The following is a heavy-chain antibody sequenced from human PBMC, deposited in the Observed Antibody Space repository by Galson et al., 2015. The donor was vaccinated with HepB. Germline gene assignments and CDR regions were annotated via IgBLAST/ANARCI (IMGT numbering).Heavy chain of an antibody. J-gene: IGHJ5*02. CDR3: ARVGQERFLEFDP. CDR1: GFTFSSYS. V-gene: IGHV3-21*01. Sequence: SLRLSCAASGFTFSSYSMNWVRQAPGKGLEWVSSISSSSSYIYYADSVKGRFTISRDNAKNSLYLQMNSLRAEDTAVYYCARVGQERFLEFDPWGQGTLVTVSS. D-gene: IGHD3-3*01. CDR2: ISSSSSYI.